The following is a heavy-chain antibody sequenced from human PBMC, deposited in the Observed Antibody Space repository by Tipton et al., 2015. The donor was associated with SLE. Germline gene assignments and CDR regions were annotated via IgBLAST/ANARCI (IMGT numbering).Heavy chain of an antibody. V-gene: IGHV4-59*01. D-gene: IGHD6-13*01. CDR1: GDSISSYY. CDR2: VYYSGGT. Sequence: TLSLTCTVSGDSISSYYWNWIRQPPGKGLEWLGYVYYSGGTNYNPSLKSRVTISGDTSKNQFSLKLSSVTAADTAVYYCARGPRYSSSWSRYAFDIWGQGTMVTVSS. J-gene: IGHJ3*02. CDR3: ARGPRYSSSWSRYAFDI.